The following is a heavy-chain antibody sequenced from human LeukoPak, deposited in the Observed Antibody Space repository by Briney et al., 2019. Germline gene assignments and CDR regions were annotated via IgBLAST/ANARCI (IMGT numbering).Heavy chain of an antibody. J-gene: IGHJ4*02. CDR2: IKQDGIEK. CDR1: GLTFSSYG. D-gene: IGHD3-10*01. CDR3: ARESITMVRGIEDY. V-gene: IGHV3-7*04. Sequence: GGALRLSCAASGLTFSSYGMSWVRQAPGKGLEWLANIKQDGIEKYYVDSVKGRFTISRDNAKNSLYLQMNSLRAEDTAVYYCARESITMVRGIEDYWGQGTLVTVSS.